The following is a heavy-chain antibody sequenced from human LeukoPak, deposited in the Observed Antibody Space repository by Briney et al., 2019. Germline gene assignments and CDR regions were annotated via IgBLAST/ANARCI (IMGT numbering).Heavy chain of an antibody. V-gene: IGHV1-69*05. CDR2: VIPIFGTA. J-gene: IGHJ4*02. CDR1: GGTFISYA. D-gene: IGHD3-3*01. CDR3: ASPGSDFWSGYYDY. Sequence: SLKVSCKASGGTFISYAISWVRQAPGQGLEWMGGVIPIFGTANYAQKFQGRVTITTDESTSTAYMELSSLRSEDTAVYYCASPGSDFWSGYYDYWGQGTLVTVSS.